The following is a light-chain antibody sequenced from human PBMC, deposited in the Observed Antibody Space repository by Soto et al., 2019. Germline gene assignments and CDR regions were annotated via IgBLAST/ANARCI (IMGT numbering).Light chain of an antibody. CDR3: QQSYSTPPFT. CDR1: QSITSY. Sequence: DIQMTQSPSSLSPSVGDRVTITCRASQSITSYLNWYQQKPGKAPKLLIYVASSLQSGVPSRFSGSGSGTDFTLTINSLQPEDFATYYCQQSYSTPPFTFGPGTKVDI. J-gene: IGKJ3*01. V-gene: IGKV1-39*01. CDR2: VAS.